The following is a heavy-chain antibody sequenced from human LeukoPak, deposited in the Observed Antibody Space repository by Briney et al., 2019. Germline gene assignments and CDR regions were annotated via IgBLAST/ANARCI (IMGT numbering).Heavy chain of an antibody. CDR3: YYYDSSGFYPQTKIDY. CDR2: ITGSGANT. J-gene: IGHJ4*02. D-gene: IGHD3-22*01. V-gene: IGHV3-23*01. Sequence: GSLRLSCAGSGSSFSTYSMNWVRQAPGKGLEWVSGITGSGANTYYADSVKGRFTISRDNSKNTLYLRMNSLRAEDTAVYYCYYYDSSGFYPQTKIDYWGQGTLVTVSS. CDR1: GSSFSTYS.